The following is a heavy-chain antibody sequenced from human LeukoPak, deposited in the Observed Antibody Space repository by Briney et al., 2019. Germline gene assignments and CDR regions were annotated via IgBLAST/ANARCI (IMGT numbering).Heavy chain of an antibody. J-gene: IGHJ4*02. CDR1: GYTLTSYY. CDR2: INPSGGST. Sequence: ASVKVSCKASGYTLTSYYMHWVRQAPGQGLEWMGIINPSGGSTSYAQKFQGRVTMTRDMSTSTVYMELSSLRSEDTAVYYCARASVWRYFDYWGQGTLVTVSS. D-gene: IGHD2-8*01. CDR3: ARASVWRYFDY. V-gene: IGHV1-46*01.